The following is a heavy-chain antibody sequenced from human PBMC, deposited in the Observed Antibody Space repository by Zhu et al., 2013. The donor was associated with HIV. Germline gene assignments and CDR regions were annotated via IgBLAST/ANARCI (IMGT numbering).Heavy chain of an antibody. D-gene: IGHD2-21*01. V-gene: IGHV1-2*02. Sequence: QVQLVQSGAEMKNLGASVKVSCKTSGYIFTGYYIHWVRQAPGQGLEWMGWINPKTGVTNLVQRFHGRVTLSRDTSTGTAYMELSRLKSDDTAVYYCARADRVVIDYWGQGTLVTVSS. J-gene: IGHJ4*02. CDR3: ARADRVVIDY. CDR1: GYIFTGYY. CDR2: INPKTGVT.